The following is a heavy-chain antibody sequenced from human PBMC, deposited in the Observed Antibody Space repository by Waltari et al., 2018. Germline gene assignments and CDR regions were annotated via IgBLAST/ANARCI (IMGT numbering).Heavy chain of an antibody. CDR3: ARGGGGDWEWFDP. V-gene: IGHV4-59*01. CDR2: IYYTGST. J-gene: IGHJ5*02. CDR1: GGSISGFY. D-gene: IGHD2-21*02. Sequence: QVQLQESGPSLLKPSETLSLIFNVSGGSISGFYWSWVRQPPGKGLDWIGYIYYTGSTNFNPSLKSRVTMSVDTSKNQFSLKLSSVTAADTAFYYCARGGGGDWEWFDPWGQGTLVTVSS.